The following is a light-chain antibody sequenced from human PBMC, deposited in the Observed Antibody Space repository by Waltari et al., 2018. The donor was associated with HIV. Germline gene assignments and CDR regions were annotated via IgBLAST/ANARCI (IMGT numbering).Light chain of an antibody. CDR1: QSVSSY. CDR2: GAS. Sequence: EIVLTQSLATLSLSPGERDTLSCRASQSVSSYLAWYQQKPGQAPRLLIYGASSSATGIPARFSGSGSRTDFTLTISSLEPGDFGVYYCHQRSNWPITFGQGTRLEIK. V-gene: IGKV3-11*01. J-gene: IGKJ5*01. CDR3: HQRSNWPIT.